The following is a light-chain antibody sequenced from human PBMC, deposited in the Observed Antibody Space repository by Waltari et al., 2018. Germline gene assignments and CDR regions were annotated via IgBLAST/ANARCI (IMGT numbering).Light chain of an antibody. CDR1: QSISNW. CDR2: KAS. V-gene: IGKV1-5*03. J-gene: IGKJ1*01. Sequence: DIQMTQSPTALSASVGDRVSITCRASQSISNWLALYQHKPGKAPKLLIYKASTLESGVPSRFSGSESETEFTLTISSLQPDDSATYYCQQHYTYSWTFGQGTKVEIK. CDR3: QQHYTYSWT.